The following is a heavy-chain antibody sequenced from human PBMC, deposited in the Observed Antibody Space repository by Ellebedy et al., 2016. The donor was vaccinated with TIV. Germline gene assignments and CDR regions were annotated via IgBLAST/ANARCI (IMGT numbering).Heavy chain of an antibody. CDR1: GFTFDDYT. V-gene: IGHV3-23*01. CDR3: AKGVSSHPVEPNDAFDI. J-gene: IGHJ3*02. D-gene: IGHD6-13*01. CDR2: ISGSGGST. Sequence: GGSLRLSXAASGFTFDDYTMHWVRQAPGKGLEWVSAISGSGGSTYYADSVKGRFTISRDNSKNTLYLQMNSLRAEDTAVYYCAKGVSSHPVEPNDAFDIWGQGTMVTVSS.